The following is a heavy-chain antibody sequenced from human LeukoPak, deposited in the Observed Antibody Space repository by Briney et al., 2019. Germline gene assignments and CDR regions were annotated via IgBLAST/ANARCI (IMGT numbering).Heavy chain of an antibody. CDR1: GFTFSSHW. Sequence: GGSLRLSCAASGFTFSSHWMSWVRQAPGKGLEWVANINQDGSEKYYVDSVKGRFTISRDNAKNSQYLQMSSLRAEDTAVYYCARAVYGYFDFWGQGILLTVSS. CDR2: INQDGSEK. V-gene: IGHV3-7*04. CDR3: ARAVYGYFDF. D-gene: IGHD5-18*01. J-gene: IGHJ4*02.